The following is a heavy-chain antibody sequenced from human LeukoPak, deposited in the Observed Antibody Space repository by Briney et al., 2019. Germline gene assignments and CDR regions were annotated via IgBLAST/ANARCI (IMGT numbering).Heavy chain of an antibody. CDR3: ARGGYDYGDPNWFDP. CDR2: INSDGSST. D-gene: IGHD4-17*01. Sequence: GGSLRLSCAASGFTFSSYWMHWVRQAPGKGLVWVSRINSDGSSTSYADSVEGRFTISRDNAKNTLYLQMNSLRAEDTAVYYCARGGYDYGDPNWFDPWGQGTLVTVSS. J-gene: IGHJ5*02. CDR1: GFTFSSYW. V-gene: IGHV3-74*01.